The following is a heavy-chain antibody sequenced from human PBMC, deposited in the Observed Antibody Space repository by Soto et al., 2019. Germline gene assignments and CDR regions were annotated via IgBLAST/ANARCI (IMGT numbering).Heavy chain of an antibody. CDR1: GGTFSSYA. CDR3: AILPMIAKTIDD. V-gene: IGHV1-69*01. Sequence: GASVKVSCKASGGTFSSYAISWVRQAPGQGLEWMGGIIPIFGTANYAQKFQGRVTITADESTSTAYMELSSLRSEDTAVYYCAILPMIAKTIDDWGQGTLVTVSS. D-gene: IGHD3-22*01. J-gene: IGHJ4*02. CDR2: IIPIFGTA.